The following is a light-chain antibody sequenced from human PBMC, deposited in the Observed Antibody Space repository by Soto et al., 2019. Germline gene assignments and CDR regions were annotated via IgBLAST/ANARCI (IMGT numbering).Light chain of an antibody. V-gene: IGKV3-20*01. CDR2: GAS. CDR3: QQYESSRT. Sequence: EIVLTQSPGTLSLTPGARATLSCRASQSVSSTFLAWYQQKPGQAPKVLIYGASTRATGIPDRFSGSGSGTDVTLTISRLEPEDFAMYDSQQYESSRTFGQGTKVEMK. J-gene: IGKJ1*01. CDR1: QSVSSTF.